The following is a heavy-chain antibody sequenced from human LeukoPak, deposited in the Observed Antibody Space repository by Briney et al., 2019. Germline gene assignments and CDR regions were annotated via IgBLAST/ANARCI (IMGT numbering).Heavy chain of an antibody. CDR3: ARGVRWLQSGEPCYFDY. CDR2: ISGGGETT. Sequence: PGGSLRLSCAASGFTFSSYGMGWVRQAPGKGLEWVSSISGGGETTYYADSVKGRFTISRDNAKNSLYLQMNSLRAEDTAVYYCARGVRWLQSGEPCYFDYWGQGTLATVSS. J-gene: IGHJ4*02. CDR1: GFTFSSYG. D-gene: IGHD5-24*01. V-gene: IGHV3-21*01.